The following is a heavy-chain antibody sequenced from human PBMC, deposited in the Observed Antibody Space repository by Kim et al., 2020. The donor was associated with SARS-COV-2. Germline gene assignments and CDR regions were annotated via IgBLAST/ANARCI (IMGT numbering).Heavy chain of an antibody. CDR3: ARPQTTVTEGYYGMDV. Sequence: ASVKVSCKASGYTFTSYGISWVRQAPGQGLEWMGWISAYNGNTNYAQKLQGRVTMTTDTSTSTAYMELRSLRSDDTAVYYCARPQTTVTEGYYGMDVWGQGTTVTVSS. CDR2: ISAYNGNT. J-gene: IGHJ6*02. V-gene: IGHV1-18*04. D-gene: IGHD4-17*01. CDR1: GYTFTSYG.